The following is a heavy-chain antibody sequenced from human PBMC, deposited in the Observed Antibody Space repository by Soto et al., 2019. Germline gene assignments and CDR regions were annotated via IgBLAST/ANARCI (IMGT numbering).Heavy chain of an antibody. CDR2: VYNSGST. V-gene: IGHV4-59*01. Sequence: QVQLQESGPGLVKASETLSLTCTVSGGSISSNYWTWIRQPPGKGLEWIGYVYNSGSTNYNPSLKSGVTISEDTSKSQFSLKVNSMTAADTAVYYCARYRREAVAGYTLDNWGQGILVTVSS. CDR1: GGSISSNY. D-gene: IGHD6-13*01. J-gene: IGHJ4*02. CDR3: ARYRREAVAGYTLDN.